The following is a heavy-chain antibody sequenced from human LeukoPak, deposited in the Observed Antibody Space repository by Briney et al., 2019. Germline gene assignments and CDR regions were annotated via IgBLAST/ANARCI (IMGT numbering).Heavy chain of an antibody. CDR1: GFTFDDYA. D-gene: IGHD5-18*01. CDR2: ISWNSGSI. Sequence: GRSLRLSCAASGFTFDDYAMHWVRQAPGKGLEWVSGISWNSGSIGYADSVKGRFTISRDNAKNSLYLQMNSLRAEDTALYYCAKDVNSYGYYFDYWSQGTLVTVSS. V-gene: IGHV3-9*01. J-gene: IGHJ4*02. CDR3: AKDVNSYGYYFDY.